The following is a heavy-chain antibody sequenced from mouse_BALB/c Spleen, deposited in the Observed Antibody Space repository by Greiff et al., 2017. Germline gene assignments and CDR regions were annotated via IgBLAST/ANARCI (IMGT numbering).Heavy chain of an antibody. Sequence: EVKLVESGGGLVQPGGSLRLSCATSGFTFTDYYMSWVRQPPGKALEWLGFIRNKANGYTTEYSASVKGRFTISRDNSQSILYLQMNTLRAEDSATYYCAREGGLLLWGQGTLVTVSA. D-gene: IGHD1-1*01. CDR1: GFTFTDYY. V-gene: IGHV7-3*02. CDR2: IRNKANGYTT. CDR3: AREGGLLL. J-gene: IGHJ3*01.